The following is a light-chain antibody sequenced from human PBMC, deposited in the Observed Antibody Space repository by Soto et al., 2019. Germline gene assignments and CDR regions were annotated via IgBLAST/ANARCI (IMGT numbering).Light chain of an antibody. CDR2: GAS. Sequence: EIVLTQSPGTLSLSPGERATLSCRASQSVSSSYLAWYQQKHVPAPRLLIYGASSRATGIPDRFSGSGSGTDFTLTISRLEPEDFAVYYCQQYGISPLTFGGGTKVEIK. V-gene: IGKV3-20*01. CDR3: QQYGISPLT. J-gene: IGKJ4*01. CDR1: QSVSSSY.